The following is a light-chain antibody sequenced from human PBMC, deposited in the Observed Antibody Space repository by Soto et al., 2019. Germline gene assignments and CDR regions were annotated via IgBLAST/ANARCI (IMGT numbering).Light chain of an antibody. V-gene: IGKV1-39*01. Sequence: DIQMTQSPSSLSASVGDRVTITCRASQSISSYLNLYQQKPGKAPKLLIYAASSSQSGVPSRFSGSGSGTDFTLTISSLKPEDFATYYCQQSYSTPRTFGQGTQVEIK. CDR3: QQSYSTPRT. CDR2: AAS. CDR1: QSISSY. J-gene: IGKJ1*01.